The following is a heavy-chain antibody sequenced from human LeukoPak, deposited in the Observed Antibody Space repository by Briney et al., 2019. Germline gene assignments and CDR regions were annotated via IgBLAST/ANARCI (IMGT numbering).Heavy chain of an antibody. Sequence: ASVKVSCKASGGTFSSYAISWVRQAPGQGLEWMGGIIPIFGTANYAQKFQGRVTIAADESTSTAYMELSSLRSEDTAVYYCARVLYDTVTRGGNWFDPWGQGTLVTVSS. J-gene: IGHJ5*02. CDR2: IIPIFGTA. V-gene: IGHV1-69*01. CDR3: ARVLYDTVTRGGNWFDP. CDR1: GGTFSSYA. D-gene: IGHD4-11*01.